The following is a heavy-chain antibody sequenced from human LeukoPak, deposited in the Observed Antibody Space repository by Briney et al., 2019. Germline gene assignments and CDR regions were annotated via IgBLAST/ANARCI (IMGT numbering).Heavy chain of an antibody. CDR3: ARRPMTAYPDP. Sequence: SETLSLTWTAAGGFISSYYWCRIRQPPGKGLEWIGYIYYSGSTNYNPSLKSRVTISVDTSKNQFSLKLSSVTAAATAVYYCARRPMTAYPDPWGRGTLVTVSS. J-gene: IGHJ5*02. CDR1: GGFISSYY. CDR2: IYYSGST. V-gene: IGHV4-59*08. D-gene: IGHD2-21*02.